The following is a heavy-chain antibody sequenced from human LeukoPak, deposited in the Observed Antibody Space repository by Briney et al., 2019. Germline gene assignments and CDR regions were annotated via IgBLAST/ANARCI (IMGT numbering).Heavy chain of an antibody. V-gene: IGHV3-15*01. D-gene: IGHD3-22*01. Sequence: GGSLRLSCAASGFTYSNAWMSWVRQGPGKGLEWVGRIKSKTDGGTTDYAAPVKGRFTISRDDSKNTLYLQMNRLKTEDTAVYYCAKYYYDSSGYYSPTFDYWGQGTLVTVSS. CDR3: AKYYYDSSGYYSPTFDY. CDR2: IKSKTDGGTT. J-gene: IGHJ4*02. CDR1: GFTYSNAW.